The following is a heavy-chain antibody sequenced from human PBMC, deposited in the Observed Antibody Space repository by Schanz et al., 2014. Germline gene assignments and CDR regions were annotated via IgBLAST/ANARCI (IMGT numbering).Heavy chain of an antibody. CDR2: ITYDGSNK. J-gene: IGHJ4*02. V-gene: IGHV3-30*09. CDR1: GFTFSTYA. CDR3: AGDWASGRYYSDY. D-gene: IGHD1-26*01. Sequence: VQLEESGGGLVQPGGSLRLSCVASGFTFSTYAMNWVRQAPGKGLEWVAAITYDGSNKYYAESVKGRFAISRDNSKDTLYLQMNSLRTEDTAVYYCAGDWASGRYYSDYWGQGTLVTVSS.